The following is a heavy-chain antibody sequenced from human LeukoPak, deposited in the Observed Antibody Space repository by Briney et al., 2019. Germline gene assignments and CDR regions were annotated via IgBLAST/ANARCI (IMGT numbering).Heavy chain of an antibody. CDR2: INHSGST. CDR3: ARIGSGYSYGAFDY. CDR1: GGSFSGYY. Sequence: SETQSLTCAVYGGSFSGYYWSWIRQPPGKGLEWIGEINHSGSTNYNPSLKSRVTISVDTSKNQFSLKLSSVTAADTAVYYCARIGSGYSYGAFDYWGQGTLVTVSS. D-gene: IGHD5-18*01. V-gene: IGHV4-34*01. J-gene: IGHJ4*02.